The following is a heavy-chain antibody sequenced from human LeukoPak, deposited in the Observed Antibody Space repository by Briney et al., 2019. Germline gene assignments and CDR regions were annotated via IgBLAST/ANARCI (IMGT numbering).Heavy chain of an antibody. Sequence: SETLSLTCTVSGGSINSYYWSWIRQPPGKGLECIGYIHYTGSTNYNPSLKSRVTISVDTSKNQFSLKLSSVTAADTAVYYCARGVVITFGGAADYWGQGTLVTVSS. J-gene: IGHJ4*02. CDR2: IHYTGST. V-gene: IGHV4-59*01. CDR1: GGSINSYY. D-gene: IGHD3-16*01. CDR3: ARGVVITFGGAADY.